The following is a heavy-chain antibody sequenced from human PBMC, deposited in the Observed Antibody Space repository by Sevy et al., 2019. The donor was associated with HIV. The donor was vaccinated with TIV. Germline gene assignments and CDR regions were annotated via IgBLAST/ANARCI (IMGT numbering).Heavy chain of an antibody. Sequence: SETLSLTCTVSCGSISSYYWSWIRQPPGKGLEWIGYIYYSGSTNYNPSLKSRVTISVDTSKNQFSLKLSSVTAADTAVYYCASTALPHYYDSSGYYYYYYGMDVWGQGTTVTVSS. CDR2: IYYSGST. V-gene: IGHV4-59*13. D-gene: IGHD3-22*01. J-gene: IGHJ6*02. CDR1: CGSISSYY. CDR3: ASTALPHYYDSSGYYYYYYGMDV.